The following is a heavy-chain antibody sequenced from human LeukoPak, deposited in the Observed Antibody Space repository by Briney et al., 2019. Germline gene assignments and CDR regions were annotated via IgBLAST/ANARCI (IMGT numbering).Heavy chain of an antibody. V-gene: IGHV1-18*01. Sequence: ASVKVSCKASGYTFTSYGISWVRQAPGQGLEWMGWISAYNGNTNYAQELQGRVTMTTDTSTSTAYMELRSLRSDDTAVYYCARDSLAGLLWFGELEDYWGQGTLVTVSS. CDR1: GYTFTSYG. D-gene: IGHD3-10*01. CDR2: ISAYNGNT. CDR3: ARDSLAGLLWFGELEDY. J-gene: IGHJ4*02.